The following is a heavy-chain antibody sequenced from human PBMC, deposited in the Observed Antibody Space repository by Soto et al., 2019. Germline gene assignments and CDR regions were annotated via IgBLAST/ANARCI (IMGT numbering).Heavy chain of an antibody. CDR3: AKDRGPPLWLGEFIFYYYGMDV. J-gene: IGHJ6*02. CDR1: GFTFSSYA. CDR2: ISGSGGST. V-gene: IGHV3-23*01. D-gene: IGHD3-10*01. Sequence: PGGSLRLSCAASGFTFSSYAMSWVHQAPGKGLEWVSAISGSGGSTYYADSVKGRFTISRDNSKNTLYLQMNSLRAEDTAVYYCAKDRGPPLWLGEFIFYYYGMDVWGQGTTVTVSS.